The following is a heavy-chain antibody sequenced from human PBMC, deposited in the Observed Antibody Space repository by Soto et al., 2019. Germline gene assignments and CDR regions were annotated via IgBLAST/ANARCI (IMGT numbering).Heavy chain of an antibody. CDR3: ARGDYGDASPPPLICLDY. J-gene: IGHJ4*02. CDR2: IIPIFGTA. CDR1: GGTFSSYA. Sequence: QVQLVQSGAEVKKPGSSVKVSCKASGGTFSSYAISWVRQAPGQGLEWMGGIIPIFGTANYAQKFQGRVTITADESTSTASMELSSLRAEDTAVYYCARGDYGDASPPPLICLDYWGQGTLVTVSS. V-gene: IGHV1-69*12. D-gene: IGHD4-17*01.